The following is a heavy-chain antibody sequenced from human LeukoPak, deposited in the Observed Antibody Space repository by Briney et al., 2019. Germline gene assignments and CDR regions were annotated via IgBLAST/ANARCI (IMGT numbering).Heavy chain of an antibody. Sequence: GRTLRLSCAVSGLTFSSYCTSWVTHAPGKGLEWGANIKQDGSEKYSVDSVKGRFTHSRDNAKNSLYLQTNSLRADDTAVYYGARDKIVGATHFDYWGQGTLVTVSS. D-gene: IGHD1-26*01. J-gene: IGHJ4*02. CDR2: IKQDGSEK. V-gene: IGHV3-7*01. CDR3: ARDKIVGATHFDY. CDR1: GLTFSSYC.